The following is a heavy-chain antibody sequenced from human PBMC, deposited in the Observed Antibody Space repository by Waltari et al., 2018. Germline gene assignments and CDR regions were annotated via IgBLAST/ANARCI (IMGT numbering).Heavy chain of an antibody. CDR1: GFTFTSHW. Sequence: EVQLVESGGNLVQPGGSLRLSCAASGFTFTSHWMHWVRQAPGQGLVCVALMNRDGSNTRYANSVKGRFTISRDNAKNTLYLEMNSLSAEDTAVYFCAGGPQSGASSAWYGWFDPWGQGTLVTVSS. J-gene: IGHJ5*02. CDR3: AGGPQSGASSAWYGWFDP. V-gene: IGHV3-74*01. D-gene: IGHD6-13*01. CDR2: MNRDGSNT.